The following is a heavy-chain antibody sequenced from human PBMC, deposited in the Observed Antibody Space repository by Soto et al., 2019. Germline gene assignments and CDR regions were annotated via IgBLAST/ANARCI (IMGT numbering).Heavy chain of an antibody. CDR2: ISSSSSYI. V-gene: IGHV3-21*01. J-gene: IGHJ6*02. CDR1: GFTFSSYS. CDR3: ARDHTRIAPPGPSGMDV. Sequence: EVQLVESGGGLVKPGGSLRLSCAASGFTFSSYSMNWVRQAPGKGLEWVSSISSSSSYIYYADSVKGRFTISRDNAKNSLYLQMNSLRAEDTAVYYCARDHTRIAPPGPSGMDVWGQGTTVTVSS. D-gene: IGHD6-6*01.